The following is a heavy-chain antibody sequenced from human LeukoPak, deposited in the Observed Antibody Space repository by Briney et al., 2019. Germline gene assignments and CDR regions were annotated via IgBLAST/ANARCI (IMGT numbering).Heavy chain of an antibody. V-gene: IGHV4-30-4*07. CDR1: GGFISSGGYS. CDR3: ARESNYYGSGTGWFDP. J-gene: IGHJ5*02. CDR2: IYYSGSA. D-gene: IGHD3-10*01. Sequence: SETLSLTCAVSGGFISSGGYSWTWIRQPPGKGLQWIVYIYYSGSAYYNPSLKSRVTISVDTSKNQFSLKLSSVTAADTAVYYCARESNYYGSGTGWFDPWGQGTLVTVSS.